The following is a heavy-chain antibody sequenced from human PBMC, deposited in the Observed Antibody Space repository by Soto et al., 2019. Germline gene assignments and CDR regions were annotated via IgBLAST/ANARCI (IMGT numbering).Heavy chain of an antibody. CDR2: IYSGGST. CDR1: GFTVSLTY. J-gene: IGHJ4*02. Sequence: CSLRLSGAASGFTVSLTYMSWVCQAQGKGLEGVAVIYSGGSTYYADSVTGRFTIPRDNSKNTLYLQMNGLRAEDTAVYYCAKDEGFDYYDSSGYSGYWGQGTLVTVSS. D-gene: IGHD3-22*01. V-gene: IGHV3-53*01. CDR3: AKDEGFDYYDSSGYSGY.